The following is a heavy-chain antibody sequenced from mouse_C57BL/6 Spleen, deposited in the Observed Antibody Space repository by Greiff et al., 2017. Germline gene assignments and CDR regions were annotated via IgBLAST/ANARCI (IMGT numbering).Heavy chain of an antibody. J-gene: IGHJ2*01. CDR3: TWGYDGRDY. Sequence: VQLQQSGAELVRPGASVTLSCKASGYTFTDYEMHWVKQTPVHGLEWIGAIDPETGGTAYNQKFKGKAILTADKSSSTAYMELRSLTSEGSAVYYCTWGYDGRDYWGQGTTLTVSS. V-gene: IGHV1-15*01. D-gene: IGHD2-2*01. CDR1: GYTFTDYE. CDR2: IDPETGGT.